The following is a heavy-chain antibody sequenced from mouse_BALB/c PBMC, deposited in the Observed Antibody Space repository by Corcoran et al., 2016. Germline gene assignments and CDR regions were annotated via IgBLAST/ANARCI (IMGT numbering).Heavy chain of an antibody. Sequence: QIQLVQSGPELKKPGETVKISCKASGYTFTNYGMNWVKQAPGKGLKWMGWINTYTGEPTYADDFKGRFAFSLETSASTAYLQINNLKNKDTATYFSARKPRAMDYWGQGTSVTVSS. V-gene: IGHV9-3-1*01. J-gene: IGHJ4*01. CDR3: ARKPRAMDY. CDR2: INTYTGEP. CDR1: GYTFTNYG.